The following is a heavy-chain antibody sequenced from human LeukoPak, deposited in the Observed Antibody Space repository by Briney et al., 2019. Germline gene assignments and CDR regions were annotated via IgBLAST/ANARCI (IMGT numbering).Heavy chain of an antibody. CDR1: GGSFSGYY. J-gene: IGHJ6*03. CDR2: INHSGST. CDR3: ARLGLSGYYYYYYMDV. V-gene: IGHV4-34*01. D-gene: IGHD3-3*01. Sequence: SETLSLTCAVYGGSFSGYYWSWLRQPPGKGLEWIGEINHSGSTNYNPSLKRRVTISVDTSKNQFSLKLSSVTAADTAVYYCARLGLSGYYYYYYMDVGGKGTTVTIS.